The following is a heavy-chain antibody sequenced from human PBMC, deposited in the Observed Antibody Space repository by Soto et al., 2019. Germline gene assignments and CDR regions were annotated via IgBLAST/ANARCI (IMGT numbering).Heavy chain of an antibody. CDR1: GFTFTRFS. V-gene: IGHV3-21*06. CDR2: ISSTTSYI. Sequence: EVQLVESGGGLVKPGGSLRLSCAASGFTFTRFSMNWVRQAPGKGLEWVSSISSTTSYIYYGDSMKGRFTISSDNAKNSLYLEMNSLRAEDTAVYYCARESEDLTSNFDYWGQGTLVTVSS. J-gene: IGHJ4*02. CDR3: ARESEDLTSNFDY.